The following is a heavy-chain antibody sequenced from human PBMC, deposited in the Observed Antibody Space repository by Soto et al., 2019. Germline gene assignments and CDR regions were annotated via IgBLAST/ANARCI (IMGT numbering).Heavy chain of an antibody. CDR2: IYWNDDK. CDR1: GFSLTTSGVA. Sequence: QITLTESGPTLVTPTQTLTLTCSFSGFSLTTSGVAVGWFRQPPGKAPEWLSLIYWNDDKRYSPSLRNRLLVTGDSSKNQVVLTLADADAADSGTYYCAHRPTSTEDFYFDYWGQGTLVTVSS. CDR3: AHRPTSTEDFYFDY. V-gene: IGHV2-5*01. J-gene: IGHJ4*02.